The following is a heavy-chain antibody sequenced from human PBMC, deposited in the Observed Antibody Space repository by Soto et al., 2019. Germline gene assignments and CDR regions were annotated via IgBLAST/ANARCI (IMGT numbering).Heavy chain of an antibody. J-gene: IGHJ4*02. CDR2: ISSDGHTQ. Sequence: QVQLVESGGGVVQPGGSLRLSCAASGFIFSGYAMHLVRQAPGKGLEWVAVISSDGHTQYYADSVKGRFTVSRDNSNNIIYVELTNLRNEDTDMYSCAKATNAYDINVWGQATLVTVSP. CDR1: GFIFSGYA. D-gene: IGHD3-9*01. CDR3: AKATNAYDINV. V-gene: IGHV3-30-3*01.